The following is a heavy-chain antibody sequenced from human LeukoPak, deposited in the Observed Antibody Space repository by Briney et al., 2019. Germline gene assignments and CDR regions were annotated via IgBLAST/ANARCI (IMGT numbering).Heavy chain of an antibody. Sequence: SETLSLTCAVYGGSFSGYYWSWLRQPPGKGLEWIGEINHSGSTNYNPSLTSRGTISIDTPKNQFSLKLSSVTAADTAVYYCARVRAARPFDYWGQGTLVTVSS. CDR3: ARVRAARPFDY. D-gene: IGHD6-6*01. CDR1: GGSFSGYY. V-gene: IGHV4-34*01. CDR2: INHSGST. J-gene: IGHJ4*02.